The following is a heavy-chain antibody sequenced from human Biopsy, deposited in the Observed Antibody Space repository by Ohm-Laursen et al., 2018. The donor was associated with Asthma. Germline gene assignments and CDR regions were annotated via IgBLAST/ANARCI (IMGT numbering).Heavy chain of an antibody. CDR3: ARGDSSNWSHYYFDY. D-gene: IGHD3-22*01. Sequence: SLRLSCAASRFTYELHWVRQAPGKGLEWVSVIYSGGTSHTADSVRGRFTISRDYSKNTLYLQMHSLRAEDTAVYYCARGDSSNWSHYYFDYWGQRALVTVSS. CDR1: RFTYELH. CDR2: IYSGGTS. V-gene: IGHV3-53*01. J-gene: IGHJ4*02.